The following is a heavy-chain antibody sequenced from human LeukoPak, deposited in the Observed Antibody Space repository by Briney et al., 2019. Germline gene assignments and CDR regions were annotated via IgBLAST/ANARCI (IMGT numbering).Heavy chain of an antibody. J-gene: IGHJ4*02. CDR2: LDPGAGEI. CDR1: GDTLSELT. CDR3: AAGGIYSLLDY. Sequence: ASVKVSCKVSGDTLSELTMHWVRQAPGKGLEWMGGLDPGAGEILYAQQFQGRVTMTEDTSTDTAYMELTSLRSEDSGVYFCAAGGIYSLLDYWGQGTLVTVS. V-gene: IGHV1-24*01. D-gene: IGHD3-10*01.